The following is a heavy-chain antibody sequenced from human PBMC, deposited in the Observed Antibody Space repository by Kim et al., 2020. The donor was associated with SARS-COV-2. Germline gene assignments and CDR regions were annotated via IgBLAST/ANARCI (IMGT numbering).Heavy chain of an antibody. D-gene: IGHD3-16*01. J-gene: IGHJ4*02. CDR3: ARGYDSLDY. Sequence: GSTYYADSVKGRFTISRDNSKNTLYLQMNSLRAEDTAVYYCARGYDSLDYWGQGTLVTVSS. V-gene: IGHV3-66*01. CDR2: GST.